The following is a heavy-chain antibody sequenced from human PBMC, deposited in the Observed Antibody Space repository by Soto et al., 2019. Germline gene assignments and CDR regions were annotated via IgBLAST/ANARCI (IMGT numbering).Heavy chain of an antibody. CDR1: GDSFSSNSAA. CDR2: TYYRSKWYN. D-gene: IGHD4-17*01. CDR3: ARDSPGDYSGGMDV. V-gene: IGHV6-1*01. J-gene: IGHJ6*02. Sequence: SEXLSLTCAISGDSFSSNSAAWNWIRQSPSRGLEWLGRTYYRSKWYNDYAVSVKSRITINPDTSKNQFSLQLNSVTPEDTAVYYCARDSPGDYSGGMDVWGQGTTVTVSS.